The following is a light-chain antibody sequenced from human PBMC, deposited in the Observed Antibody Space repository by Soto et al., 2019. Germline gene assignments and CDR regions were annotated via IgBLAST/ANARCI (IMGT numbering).Light chain of an antibody. J-gene: IGLJ2*01. CDR2: EVS. Sequence: QSVLTQPASVSGSPGQSITISCTGTSSDVGGYNYVSWYQQHPGKAPKLMIYEVSNRPSGVSNRFSGSKSGNTASLTISGLQAEDEADYYGSFSRVFGGGTKLTVL. V-gene: IGLV2-14*01. CDR3: SFSRV. CDR1: SSDVGGYNY.